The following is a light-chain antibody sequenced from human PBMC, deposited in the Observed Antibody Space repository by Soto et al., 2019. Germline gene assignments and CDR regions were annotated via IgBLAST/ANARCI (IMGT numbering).Light chain of an antibody. V-gene: IGLV2-14*01. J-gene: IGLJ2*01. CDR1: SSDVRGYNY. CDR2: DVS. Sequence: QSALTQPASVSGSPGQSITISCTGTSSDVRGYNYVSWYQQHPGKAPKLMIYDVSNRPSGVSNRFSGSKSGNTASLTISGLQAEDEADYYCSSYTSSSTVVFGGGTQLTAL. CDR3: SSYTSSSTVV.